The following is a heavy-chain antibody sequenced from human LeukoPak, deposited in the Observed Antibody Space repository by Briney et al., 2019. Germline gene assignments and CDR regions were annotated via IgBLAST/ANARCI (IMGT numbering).Heavy chain of an antibody. CDR2: IYYSGST. Sequence: SETLSLTCTVSGDSISSRSYYWGWIRQPPGKGLEWIGNIYYSGSTYYNPSLKSRVTISVDMSKNQVSLKLSSVTAADTAVYYCARDRVGQQLVGRKYYYYYMDVWGKGTTVTISS. CDR3: ARDRVGQQLVGRKYYYYYMDV. CDR1: GDSISSRSYY. D-gene: IGHD6-13*01. V-gene: IGHV4-39*07. J-gene: IGHJ6*03.